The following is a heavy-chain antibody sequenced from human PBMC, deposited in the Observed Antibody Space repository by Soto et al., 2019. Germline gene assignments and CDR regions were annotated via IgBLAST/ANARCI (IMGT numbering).Heavy chain of an antibody. V-gene: IGHV1-18*01. CDR2: ISAYNGNT. D-gene: IGHD2-2*01. Sequence: ASVKVSCKASGYTFTSYGISWVRQAPGQGLEWMGWISAYNGNTNYAQKLQGRVTMTTDTSTSTAYMELRSLRSDDTAVYYCARAACISTSCSIGYWGQGTLVTVSS. CDR3: ARAACISTSCSIGY. J-gene: IGHJ4*02. CDR1: GYTFTSYG.